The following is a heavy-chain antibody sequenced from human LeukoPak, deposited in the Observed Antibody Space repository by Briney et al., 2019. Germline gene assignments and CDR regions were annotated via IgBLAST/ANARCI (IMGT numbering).Heavy chain of an antibody. CDR3: VVGVEMGDDGFDS. J-gene: IGHJ3*02. V-gene: IGHV1-3*03. CDR1: GYTFTSYT. CDR2: INTGNGNT. Sequence: ASVKVSCKASGYTFTSYTMHWVRQAPGQRLEWMGWINTGNGNTKYSQEFQGRVTITRDTSASTAYMELSSLRSEDMAVYYCVVGVEMGDDGFDSWGQGTMVTVSS. D-gene: IGHD3-16*01.